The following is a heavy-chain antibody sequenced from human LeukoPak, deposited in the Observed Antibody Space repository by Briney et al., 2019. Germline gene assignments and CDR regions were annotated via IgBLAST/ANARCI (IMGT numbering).Heavy chain of an antibody. D-gene: IGHD1-26*01. CDR1: GFTFSSYA. V-gene: IGHV3-53*01. CDR2: IYSGGST. J-gene: IGHJ4*02. CDR3: ARDSGSYYDG. Sequence: GGSLRLSCAASGFTFSSYAMSWVRQAPGKGLEWVSVIYSGGSTYYADSVKGRFTISRDNSKNTLYLQMNSLRAEDTAVYYCARDSGSYYDGWGQGTLVTVSS.